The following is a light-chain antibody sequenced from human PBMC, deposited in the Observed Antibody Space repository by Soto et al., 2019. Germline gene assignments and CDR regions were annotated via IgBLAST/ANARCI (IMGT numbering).Light chain of an antibody. CDR2: EAS. CDR1: QSVSSY. J-gene: IGKJ1*01. CDR3: QQRSDWPWT. V-gene: IGKV3-11*01. Sequence: EIVITQSLPTLSLSPWELTRLXCRASQSVSSYLAWYQQKPGQAHRLIMYEASNRATGIPARFSGGGYGTDFTLNISSLEPEDFAVYYCQQRSDWPWTFGQGTKVDIK.